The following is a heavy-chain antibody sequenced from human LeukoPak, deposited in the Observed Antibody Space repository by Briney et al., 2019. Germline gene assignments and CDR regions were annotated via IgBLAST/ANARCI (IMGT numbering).Heavy chain of an antibody. CDR1: GFTFSSYS. CDR2: ISSSSSYI. CDR3: VGYYYDSSGYYNNDY. D-gene: IGHD3-22*01. J-gene: IGHJ4*02. V-gene: IGHV3-21*01. Sequence: PGGSLRLSCAASGFTFSSYSMNWVRQAPGKGLEWVSSISSSSSYIYYADSVKGRFTISRDNAKNSLYLQMNSLRAEDTAVYYCVGYYYDSSGYYNNDYWGQGTLVTVSS.